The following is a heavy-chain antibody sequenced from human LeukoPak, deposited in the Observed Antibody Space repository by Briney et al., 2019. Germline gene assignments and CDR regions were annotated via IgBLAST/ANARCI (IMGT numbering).Heavy chain of an antibody. V-gene: IGHV1-2*02. CDR1: GYTFTGYY. D-gene: IGHD1-26*01. CDR3: AREYSGSYYYMDV. J-gene: IGHJ6*03. Sequence: ASVKVSCKASGYTFTGYYMHWVRQAPGQGLEWMGWINPNSGGTNYAQKFQGRVTMTRDTSISTAYMELSRLRSDDTAVYYCAREYSGSYYYMDVWGKGTTLTVSS. CDR2: INPNSGGT.